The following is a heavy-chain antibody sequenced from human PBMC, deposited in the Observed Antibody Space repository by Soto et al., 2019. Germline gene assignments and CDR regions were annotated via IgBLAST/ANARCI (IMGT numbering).Heavy chain of an antibody. CDR1: GFTFSSYA. V-gene: IGHV3-23*01. J-gene: IGHJ4*02. D-gene: IGHD2-21*02. Sequence: EVQLLESGGGLVQPGGSLRLSCAASGFTFSSYAMRWVRQAPGKGLEWVSAISGSGGSTYYADSVKGRFTISRDNSKNTLYLQMNSLRAEDTAVYYCAKAPCGGDCYGQDYWGQGTLVTVSS. CDR2: ISGSGGST. CDR3: AKAPCGGDCYGQDY.